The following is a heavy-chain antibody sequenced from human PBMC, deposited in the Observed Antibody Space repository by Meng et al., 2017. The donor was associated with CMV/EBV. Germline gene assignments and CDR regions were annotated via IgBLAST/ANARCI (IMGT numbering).Heavy chain of an antibody. CDR3: ARDRITIFGVVIRPVDYYYGMDV. D-gene: IGHD3-3*01. CDR1: GFTFSSYE. CDR2: ISSSGSTI. J-gene: IGHJ6*02. Sequence: GGSLRLSCAASGFTFSSYEMNWVRQAPGKGLEWVSYISSSGSTIYYADSVKGRFTISRDNAKNSLYLQMNSLRAEDTAVYYCARDRITIFGVVIRPVDYYYGMDVWGQGTMVTVSS. V-gene: IGHV3-48*03.